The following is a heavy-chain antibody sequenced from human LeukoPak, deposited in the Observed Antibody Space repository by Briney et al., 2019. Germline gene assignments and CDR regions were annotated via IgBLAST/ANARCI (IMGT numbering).Heavy chain of an antibody. V-gene: IGHV4-31*02. CDR3: SRAPHCSSTCCDSEYFHH. Sequence: PSQTLSLTCTVSGASISSGGYYWSWIRQHPGQGLEWIVYISYSGSSYYNPSLKRRVTISVNTSRNQFSLKLSFVTAADTALYFCSRAPHCSSTCCDSEYFHHWGQGTLVTVSS. D-gene: IGHD2-2*01. CDR1: GASISSGGYY. J-gene: IGHJ1*01. CDR2: ISYSGSS.